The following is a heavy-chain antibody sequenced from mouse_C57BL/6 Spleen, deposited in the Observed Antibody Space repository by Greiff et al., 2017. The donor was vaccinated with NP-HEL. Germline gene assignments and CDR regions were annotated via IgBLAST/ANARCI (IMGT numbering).Heavy chain of an antibody. CDR2: IDPENGDT. V-gene: IGHV14-4*01. J-gene: IGHJ3*01. D-gene: IGHD2-4*01. CDR3: TSIDYDFDGGFAY. Sequence: EVQLQESGAELVRPGASVKLSCTASGFNIKDDYMHWVKQRPEQGLEWIGWIDPENGDTEYASKFQGKATITADTSSNTAYLQLSSLTSEDTAVYYCTSIDYDFDGGFAYWGQGTLVTVSA. CDR1: GFNIKDDY.